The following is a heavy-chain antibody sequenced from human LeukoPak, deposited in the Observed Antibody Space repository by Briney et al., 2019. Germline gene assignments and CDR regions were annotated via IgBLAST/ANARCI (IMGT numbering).Heavy chain of an antibody. CDR3: ATETRDRNFDY. Sequence: GGSLRLSCAASGFTFSSYGMHWVRQAPGKGLEWVAIIWYDGSNEDYADSVKGRFTISRDNSKNTLYLQMNSLRAEDTAVYYCATETRDRNFDYWGQGTLVTVSS. CDR1: GFTFSSYG. D-gene: IGHD2-15*01. J-gene: IGHJ4*02. CDR2: IWYDGSNE. V-gene: IGHV3-33*01.